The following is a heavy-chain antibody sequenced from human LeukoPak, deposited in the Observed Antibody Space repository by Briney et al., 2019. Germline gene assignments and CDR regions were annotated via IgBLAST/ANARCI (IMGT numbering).Heavy chain of an antibody. CDR2: MNPNSGNT. V-gene: IGHV1-8*01. Sequence: ASVKVSCKASGYTFTSYDINWVRQATGQGLEWMGWMNPNSGNTGYAQKFQGRVTMTRNTSISTAYMELSSLRSEDTAVYYCARGRGQLPEDTYYYYGMDVWGQGTTVTVSS. CDR3: ARGRGQLPEDTYYYYGMDV. J-gene: IGHJ6*02. CDR1: GYTFTSYD. D-gene: IGHD2-2*01.